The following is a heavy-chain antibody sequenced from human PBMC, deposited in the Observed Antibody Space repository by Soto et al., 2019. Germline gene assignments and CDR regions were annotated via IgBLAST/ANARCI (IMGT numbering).Heavy chain of an antibody. D-gene: IGHD2-15*01. J-gene: IGHJ5*02. V-gene: IGHV1-18*04. CDR2: ISAYNGNT. CDR1: GYTCTSYG. Sequence: ASVKSSCKASGYTCTSYGITWVRQAPGQGLEWMGWISAYNGNTNYAQKLQGRVTMTTDTSTSTAYMELRSLRSDDTAVYYCARDRLRSWFDPWGQGTLVTVSS. CDR3: ARDRLRSWFDP.